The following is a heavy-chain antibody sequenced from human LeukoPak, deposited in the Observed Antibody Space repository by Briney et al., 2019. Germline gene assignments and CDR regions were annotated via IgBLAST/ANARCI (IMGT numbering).Heavy chain of an antibody. CDR3: ARDQGWQQFDY. CDR2: INKDGSEK. Sequence: GGSLRLSCAASGFSFSSTWMTWVRQAPGKGLERVANINKDGSEKYYVDSVKGRFTISRDNAKNSLYLQMNSLRAEDTAVYYCARDQGWQQFDYWGQRTLVTVSS. V-gene: IGHV3-7*05. CDR1: GFSFSSTW. D-gene: IGHD4-23*01. J-gene: IGHJ4*02.